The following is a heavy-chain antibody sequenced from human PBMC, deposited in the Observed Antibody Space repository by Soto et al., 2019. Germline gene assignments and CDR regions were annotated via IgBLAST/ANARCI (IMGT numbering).Heavy chain of an antibody. V-gene: IGHV3-21*01. D-gene: IGHD6-25*01. J-gene: IGHJ6*02. CDR1: RVNLMVYT. Sequence: GGCXGLSCASARVNLMVYTSHVFRHAPGKGLEWISSISTSGSQIFYADSVNGRFNISRYNAKNSLILQMTGLKGEDTAVYYPASAAAAGPPDQFYSGTDVCGQGTTVPAS. CDR2: ISTSGSQI. CDR3: ASAAAAGPPDQFYSGTDV.